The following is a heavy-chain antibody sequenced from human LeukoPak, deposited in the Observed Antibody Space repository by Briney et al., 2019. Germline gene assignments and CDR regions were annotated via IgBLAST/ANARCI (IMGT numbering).Heavy chain of an antibody. CDR2: ISSSGSTI. D-gene: IGHD3-9*01. Sequence: GGSLRLSCAAPGFTFSSYEMNWVRQAPGKGLEWVSYISSSGSTIYYADSVKGRFTISRDNAKNSLYLQMNSLRAEDTAVYYCARSPLRYFDWLLPYGMDVWGQGTTVTVSS. V-gene: IGHV3-48*03. J-gene: IGHJ6*02. CDR1: GFTFSSYE. CDR3: ARSPLRYFDWLLPYGMDV.